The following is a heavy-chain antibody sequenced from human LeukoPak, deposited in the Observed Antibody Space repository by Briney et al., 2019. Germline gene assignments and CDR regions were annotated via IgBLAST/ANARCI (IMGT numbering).Heavy chain of an antibody. Sequence: GGSLRRSGAASGFTVSSNYRSWVRHAPGKGLEWVSVIYSGGSTYYADSVKGRFTISRDNSKNTLYLQMNSLRAEDTAVYYCVRGDYGDYTLFDYWGQGTLVTVSS. CDR1: GFTVSSNY. CDR2: IYSGGST. V-gene: IGHV3-53*01. J-gene: IGHJ4*02. D-gene: IGHD4-17*01. CDR3: VRGDYGDYTLFDY.